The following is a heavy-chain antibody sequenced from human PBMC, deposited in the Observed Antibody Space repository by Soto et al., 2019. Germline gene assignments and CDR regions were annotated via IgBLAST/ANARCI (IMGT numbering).Heavy chain of an antibody. D-gene: IGHD4-17*01. CDR1: GFTFSSYA. CDR3: VKATGYGGREY. Sequence: EVQLVESGGGLVQPGGSLRLSCSASGFTFSSYAMHWVRQAPGKGLEYVSAISSNGGRTYYADSVKGRFTISRDNSKNTLYLQMSGLRAEYTAVYYCVKATGYGGREYWGQGTLVTVSS. J-gene: IGHJ4*02. V-gene: IGHV3-64D*06. CDR2: ISSNGGRT.